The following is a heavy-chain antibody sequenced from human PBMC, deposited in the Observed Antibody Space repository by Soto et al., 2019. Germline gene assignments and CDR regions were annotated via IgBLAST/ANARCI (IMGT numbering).Heavy chain of an antibody. D-gene: IGHD6-13*01. CDR2: IIPIFGTA. V-gene: IGHV1-69*13. J-gene: IGHJ6*02. CDR1: GGTFSSYA. CDR3: GGSSAPGAYYHYGMDV. Sequence: ASVKVSCKASGGTFSSYAISWVRQAPGQGLEWMGGIIPIFGTANYAQKFQGRVTITADESTSTAYMELSSLRSEDTAVYYCGGSSAPGAYYHYGMDVWGQGTTVTVSS.